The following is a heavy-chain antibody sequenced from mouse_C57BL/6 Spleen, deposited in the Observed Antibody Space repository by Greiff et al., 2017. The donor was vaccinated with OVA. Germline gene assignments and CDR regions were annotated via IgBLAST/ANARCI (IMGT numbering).Heavy chain of an antibody. CDR2: IDPSDSYT. J-gene: IGHJ3*01. CDR3: ARSYGNYGFAY. Sequence: QVQLKQPGAELVMPGASVKLSCKASGYTFTSYWMHWVKQRPGQGLEWIGEIDPSDSYTNYNQKFKGKSTLTVDKSSSTAYMQLSSLTSEDSAVYYCARSYGNYGFAYWGQGTLVTVSA. D-gene: IGHD2-1*01. V-gene: IGHV1-69*01. CDR1: GYTFTSYW.